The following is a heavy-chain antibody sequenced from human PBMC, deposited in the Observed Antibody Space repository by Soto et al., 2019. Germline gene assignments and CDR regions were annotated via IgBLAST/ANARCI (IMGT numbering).Heavy chain of an antibody. Sequence: SETLSLTCTVSGGSISSSSYYWGWIRQPPGKGLEWIGSIYYSGSTYYNASLKSRVTIFVDTSKNQFSLKLSSETAADTTVYYCACCSRTAFYTWPRFVVVLYSNYFIGMDVWGQGTTVTVSS. CDR2: IYYSGST. J-gene: IGHJ6*02. CDR1: GGSISSSSYY. CDR3: ACCSRTAFYTWPRFVVVLYSNYFIGMDV. V-gene: IGHV4-39*01. D-gene: IGHD2-21*01.